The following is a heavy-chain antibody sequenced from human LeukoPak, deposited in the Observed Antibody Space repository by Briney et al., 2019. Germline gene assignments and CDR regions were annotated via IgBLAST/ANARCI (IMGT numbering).Heavy chain of an antibody. CDR2: IIPIFGTA. J-gene: IGHJ4*02. D-gene: IGHD6-19*01. CDR1: GGTFSSYA. CDR3: AREGGIAVAGSDGTFDY. V-gene: IGHV1-69*05. Sequence: SVKVSCKASGGTFSSYAISWVRQAPGQGLEWMGRIIPIFGTANYAQKFQGRVTITTDESTSTAYMELSSLRSEDTAVYYCAREGGIAVAGSDGTFDYWGQGTLVTASS.